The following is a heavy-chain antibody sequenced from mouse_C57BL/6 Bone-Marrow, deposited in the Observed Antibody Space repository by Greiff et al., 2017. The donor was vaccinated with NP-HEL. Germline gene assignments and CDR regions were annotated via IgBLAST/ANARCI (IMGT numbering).Heavy chain of an antibody. CDR3: AREEDDYDVGDY. V-gene: IGHV5-16*01. CDR1: GFTFSDYY. D-gene: IGHD2-4*01. J-gene: IGHJ2*01. Sequence: EVKVVESEGGLVQPGSSMKLSCTASGFTFSDYYMAWVRQVPEKGLEWVANINYDGSSTYYLDSLKSRFIISRDNAKNIRYLQMSSLKSEDTATYYCAREEDDYDVGDYWGQGTTLTVSS. CDR2: INYDGSST.